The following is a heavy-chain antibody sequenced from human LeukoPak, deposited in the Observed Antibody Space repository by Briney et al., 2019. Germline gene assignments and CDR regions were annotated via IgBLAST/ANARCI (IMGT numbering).Heavy chain of an antibody. CDR1: GGSISSYY. V-gene: IGHV4-59*10. D-gene: IGHD3-10*01. J-gene: IGHJ6*02. CDR3: ARYGSGSYYPRSYYYGMDV. CDR2: IYTSGST. Sequence: SETLSLTCAVYGGSISSYYWSWIRQPAGKGLEWIGRIYTSGSTNYNPSLKSRVTMSVDTSKNQFSLKLSSVTAADTAVYYCARYGSGSYYPRSYYYGMDVWGQGTTVTVSS.